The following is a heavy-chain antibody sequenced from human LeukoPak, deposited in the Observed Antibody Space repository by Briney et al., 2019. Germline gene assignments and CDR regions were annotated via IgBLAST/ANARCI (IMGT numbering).Heavy chain of an antibody. V-gene: IGHV3-23*01. Sequence: GGSPRLSCAGSGFTFSNYALSWVRQAPGQGLEWVSTISDSGDFTFYADAVKGRFTISRDNSKNTLYLQMYSLRAEDTAIYYCARAPPYTKYFDYWGRGTLLTVSS. J-gene: IGHJ4*02. D-gene: IGHD1-1*01. CDR1: GFTFSNYA. CDR2: ISDSGDFT. CDR3: ARAPPYTKYFDY.